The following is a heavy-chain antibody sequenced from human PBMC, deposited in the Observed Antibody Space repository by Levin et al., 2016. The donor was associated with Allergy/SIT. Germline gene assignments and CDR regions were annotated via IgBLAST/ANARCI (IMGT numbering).Heavy chain of an antibody. J-gene: IGHJ4*02. CDR3: VKEEGY. Sequence: WIRQPPGKGLEWVAVISYDGSNKYYADSVRGRFTISRDNSKNTLYLQMNSLRTEDTAVYHCVKEEGYWGQGTLVTVSS. V-gene: IGHV3-30*18. CDR2: ISYDGSNK.